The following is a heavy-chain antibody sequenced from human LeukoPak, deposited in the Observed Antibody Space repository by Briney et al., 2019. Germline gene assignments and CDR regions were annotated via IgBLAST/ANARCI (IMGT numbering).Heavy chain of an antibody. CDR1: GYTFTGYY. V-gene: IGHV1-2*02. CDR2: INPNSGGT. Sequence: GASVKVSCKASGYTFTGYYMHWVRQAPGQGLEWMGWINPNSGGTNYAQKFQGRVTMTRDTSISTAYMELSRLRSDDTAVYYCAREVIVVVPARVGYGVDVWGQGTTVTVSS. CDR3: AREVIVVVPARVGYGVDV. J-gene: IGHJ6*02. D-gene: IGHD2-2*01.